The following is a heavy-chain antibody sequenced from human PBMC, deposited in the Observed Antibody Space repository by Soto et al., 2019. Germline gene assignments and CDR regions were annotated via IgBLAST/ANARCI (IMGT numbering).Heavy chain of an antibody. CDR2: IIPIFGTA. CDR3: AKDVGIVVVPAAPLDY. J-gene: IGHJ4*02. V-gene: IGHV1-69*13. CDR1: GGTFSSYA. D-gene: IGHD2-2*01. Sequence: SVKVSCKASGGTFSSYAISWVRQAPGQGLEWMGGIIPIFGTANYAQKFQGRVTITADESTSTAYMELSSLRAEDTAVYYCAKDVGIVVVPAAPLDYWGQGTLVTVSS.